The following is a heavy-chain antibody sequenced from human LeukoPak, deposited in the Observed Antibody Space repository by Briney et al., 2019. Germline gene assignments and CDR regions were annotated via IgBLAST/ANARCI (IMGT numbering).Heavy chain of an antibody. J-gene: IGHJ4*02. CDR3: ARALRIAVAGAGLGY. CDR1: GYTFTGYY. Sequence: ASVKVSCEASGYTFTGYYMHWVRQAPGQGLEWMGWINPNSGGTNYAQKFQGRVTMTRDTSISTAYMELSRLRSDDTAVYYCARALRIAVAGAGLGYWGQGTLVTVSS. V-gene: IGHV1-2*02. CDR2: INPNSGGT. D-gene: IGHD6-19*01.